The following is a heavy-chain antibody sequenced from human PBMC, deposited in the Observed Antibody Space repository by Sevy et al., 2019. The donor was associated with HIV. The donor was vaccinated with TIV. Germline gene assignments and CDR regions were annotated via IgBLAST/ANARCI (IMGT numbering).Heavy chain of an antibody. D-gene: IGHD6-13*01. Sequence: GGSLRLSCAASGFTFSNYAMSWVRQAPGKGLEWVSAISASGGTTFFADSVKGRFTISRDNSKNTMYLQMNSLRVEDTAVYYCAKSPSSSGSSSTWATFDYWGQGTLVTVSS. J-gene: IGHJ4*02. CDR2: ISASGGTT. CDR1: GFTFSNYA. CDR3: AKSPSSSGSSSTWATFDY. V-gene: IGHV3-23*01.